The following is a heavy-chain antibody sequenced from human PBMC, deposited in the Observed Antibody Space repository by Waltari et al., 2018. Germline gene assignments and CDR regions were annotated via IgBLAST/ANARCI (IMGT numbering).Heavy chain of an antibody. CDR3: ARARAWGPKAFDV. V-gene: IGHV1-2*04. D-gene: IGHD7-27*01. CDR2: VNPNCGAT. CDR1: GYNFIDYY. J-gene: IGHJ6*02. Sequence: QVQLVQSEAEVRKPGASVKVSCRASGYNFIDYYVHWVRQAPGQGLEWVGWVNPNCGATVYLRKFEGWVTFTTDTSGNTAYMEVTRLKADDTAIYFCARARAWGPKAFDVWGQGTTVTVSS.